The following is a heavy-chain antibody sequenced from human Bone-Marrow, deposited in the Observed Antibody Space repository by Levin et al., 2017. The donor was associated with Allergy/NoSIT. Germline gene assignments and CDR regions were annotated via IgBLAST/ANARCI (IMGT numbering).Heavy chain of an antibody. Sequence: GGSLRLSCAASGFTFTNAWMNWVRQAPGKGLEWVGLIKTNADGGTIDYAAPVKGRFTILRNDSNNILYLHMNSLKTEDTAVYYCTSGDFDFWSGYYSFEYWGQGTLVTVSS. CDR3: TSGDFDFWSGYYSFEY. CDR2: IKTNADGGTI. V-gene: IGHV3-15*01. J-gene: IGHJ4*02. D-gene: IGHD3-3*01. CDR1: GFTFTNAW.